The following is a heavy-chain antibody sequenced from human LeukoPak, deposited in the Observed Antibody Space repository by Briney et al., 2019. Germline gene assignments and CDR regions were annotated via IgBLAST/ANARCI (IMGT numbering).Heavy chain of an antibody. J-gene: IGHJ4*02. Sequence: SETLSLTCSVSGDSITYFYWSWIRQAAGKGLEWIGRISSSGSTDYNASLKSRVTISVDTSKNQFSLKLTSVTAADTAVYYCARVYNWNSSGLGAPRDWGRGTLVTVSS. CDR1: GDSITYFY. V-gene: IGHV4-4*07. D-gene: IGHD1-7*01. CDR2: ISSSGST. CDR3: ARVYNWNSSGLGAPRD.